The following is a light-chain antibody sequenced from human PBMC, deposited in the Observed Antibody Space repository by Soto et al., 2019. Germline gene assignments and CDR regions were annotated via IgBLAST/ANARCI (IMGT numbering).Light chain of an antibody. Sequence: EIVLTQSPGTLSLSPGERATLSCRASQSVSGSYLAWYQQKPGQAPRLLIYGASSRATGIPDRFCGSGSGTDFTLTISRLEPEDFAVYYCQQYGSSPLTFGRGTKVEIK. CDR3: QQYGSSPLT. V-gene: IGKV3-20*01. CDR1: QSVSGSY. J-gene: IGKJ4*01. CDR2: GAS.